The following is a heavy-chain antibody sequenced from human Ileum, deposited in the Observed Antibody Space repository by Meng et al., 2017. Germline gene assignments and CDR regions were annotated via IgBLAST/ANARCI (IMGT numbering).Heavy chain of an antibody. J-gene: IGHJ5*02. D-gene: IGHD3-10*01. Sequence: SETLSLTCTVSGGSITTSGYYWAWIRQPPGKGLEWIGSIYYSEGASYNPSLKSRVIISLDTSKNQFSLRVNSVTAADTAVYYCMTHERSGRYSTNWCDPWGQGTLVTVSS. CDR1: GGSITTSGYY. CDR2: IYYSEGA. CDR3: MTHERSGRYSTNWCDP. V-gene: IGHV4-39*07.